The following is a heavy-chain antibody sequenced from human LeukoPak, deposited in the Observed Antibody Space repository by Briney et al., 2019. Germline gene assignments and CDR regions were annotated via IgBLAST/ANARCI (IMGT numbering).Heavy chain of an antibody. CDR1: GFTFDDYA. V-gene: IGHV3-21*01. J-gene: IGHJ4*02. CDR3: ARARASYNPFDY. CDR2: ISSSSSYI. Sequence: PGRSLRLSCAASGFTFDDYAMHWVRQAPGKGLEWVSSISSSSSYIYYADSVKGRFTISRDNAKNSLYLQMNSLRAEDTAVYYCARARASYNPFDYWGQGTLVTVSS. D-gene: IGHD5-24*01.